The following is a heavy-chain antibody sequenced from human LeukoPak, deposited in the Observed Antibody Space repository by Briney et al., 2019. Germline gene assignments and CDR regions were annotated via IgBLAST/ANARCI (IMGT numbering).Heavy chain of an antibody. CDR1: GYTFTSYG. D-gene: IGHD2-15*01. CDR3: ARRMWDAFDI. CDR2: ISAYNGNT. J-gene: IGHJ3*02. V-gene: IGHV1-18*01. Sequence: ASVTVSCKASGYTFTSYGISWVRQDPGQGLEWMGWISAYNGNTNYAQKLQGRVTLTTDTSTSTAYMELRSLRSDDTAIYYCARRMWDAFDIGGQGTMVTVSS.